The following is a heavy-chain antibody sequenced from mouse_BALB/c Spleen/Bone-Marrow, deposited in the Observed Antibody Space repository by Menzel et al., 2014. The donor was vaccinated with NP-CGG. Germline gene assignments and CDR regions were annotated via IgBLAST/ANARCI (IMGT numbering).Heavy chain of an antibody. D-gene: IGHD2-14*01. CDR3: ASYYRYDRRFAY. CDR2: IDPANGNT. J-gene: IGHJ3*01. Sequence: VQLQQPGAELVKPGASVKLSCTASGFNIKDTYMHWVKQRPEQGLEWIGRIDPANGNTKYDPKFQGKATITADTSSNTAYLQLSSLTSEDTAVYYCASYYRYDRRFAYWGLGTLVTVSA. CDR1: GFNIKDTY. V-gene: IGHV14-3*02.